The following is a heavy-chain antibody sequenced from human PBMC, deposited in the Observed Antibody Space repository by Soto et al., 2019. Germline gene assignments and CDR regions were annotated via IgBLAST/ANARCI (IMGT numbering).Heavy chain of an antibody. J-gene: IGHJ6*02. CDR3: ARDKFHSSGWYKGLYYYYGMDV. CDR2: IKQDGSEK. CDR1: GFTFSSYA. Sequence: PGGSLRLSCAASGFTFSSYAMSWVRQAPGKGLEWVSNIKQDGSEKYYVDSVKGRFTISRDNAKNSLYLQMNSLRAEDTAVYYCARDKFHSSGWYKGLYYYYGMDVWGQGTTVTVSS. D-gene: IGHD6-19*01. V-gene: IGHV3-7*05.